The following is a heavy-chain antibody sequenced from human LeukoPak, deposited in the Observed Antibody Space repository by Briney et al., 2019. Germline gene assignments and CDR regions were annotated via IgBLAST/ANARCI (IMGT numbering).Heavy chain of an antibody. CDR2: ISSSSSYI. Sequence: PGGSLRLSCAASGFTFSSYSMNWVRQAPGKGLEWVSSISSSSSYIYYADSVKGRFTISRDNAKNSLYLQMNSLRAEDAAVYYCARDPEAAAGTCDYWGQGTLVTVSS. J-gene: IGHJ4*02. D-gene: IGHD6-13*01. V-gene: IGHV3-21*01. CDR1: GFTFSSYS. CDR3: ARDPEAAAGTCDY.